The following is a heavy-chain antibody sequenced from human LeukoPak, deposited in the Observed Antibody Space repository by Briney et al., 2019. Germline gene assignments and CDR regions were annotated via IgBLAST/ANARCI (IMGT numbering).Heavy chain of an antibody. Sequence: SETLSLICAVSGGSISSGGYSWSWIRQPPGKGLEWIGYIYHSGSTYYNPSLKSRVTISVDRSKNQFSLKLSSVTAADTAVYYCARSPMYGVEDYWGQGTLVIVSS. CDR1: GGSISSGGYS. J-gene: IGHJ4*02. CDR2: IYHSGST. V-gene: IGHV4-30-2*01. D-gene: IGHD5-24*01. CDR3: ARSPMYGVEDY.